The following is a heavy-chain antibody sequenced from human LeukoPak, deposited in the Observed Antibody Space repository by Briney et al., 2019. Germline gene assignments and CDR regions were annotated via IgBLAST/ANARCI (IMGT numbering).Heavy chain of an antibody. D-gene: IGHD1-26*01. V-gene: IGHV3-21*01. CDR1: GFTFSSYS. CDR3: ARLSGSYYCDY. CDR2: ISSSSSYI. J-gene: IGHJ4*02. Sequence: GGSLRLSCAASGFTFSSYSMKWVRQAPGKGLEWVSSISSSSSYIYYADSVKRRFTISRDNAKNSLYLQMNSLRAEDTAVYYCARLSGSYYCDYWGQGTLVTVSS.